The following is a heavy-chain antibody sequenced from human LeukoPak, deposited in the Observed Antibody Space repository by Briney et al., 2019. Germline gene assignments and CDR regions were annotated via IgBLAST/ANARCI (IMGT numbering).Heavy chain of an antibody. CDR2: INHSGST. Sequence: ESSETLSLTCAVYGGSFSGYYWSWIRQPPGKGLEWIGEINHSGSTNYNPSLKSRVTISVDTSKNQFSLKLSSVTAADTAVYYCARTGLRRYYYYMDVWGKGTTVTVSS. V-gene: IGHV4-34*01. J-gene: IGHJ6*03. CDR1: GGSFSGYY. CDR3: ARTGLRRYYYYMDV. D-gene: IGHD4-17*01.